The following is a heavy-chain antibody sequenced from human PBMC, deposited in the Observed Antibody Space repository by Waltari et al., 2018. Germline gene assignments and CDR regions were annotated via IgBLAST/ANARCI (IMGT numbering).Heavy chain of an antibody. CDR3: ARDATYYYGSGSSSGDAFDI. J-gene: IGHJ3*02. V-gene: IGHV3-66*01. CDR1: GITVSSNY. Sequence: EVQLVESGGGLVQPGGSLRLSCAASGITVSSNYMSWVRQAPGEGLEWVSVIFSNGKTYYADPVKDRFTTSRDNSKNTLYLQMNSLRAEDTAVYYCARDATYYYGSGSSSGDAFDIWGQGTKVTVSS. D-gene: IGHD3-10*01. CDR2: IFSNGKT.